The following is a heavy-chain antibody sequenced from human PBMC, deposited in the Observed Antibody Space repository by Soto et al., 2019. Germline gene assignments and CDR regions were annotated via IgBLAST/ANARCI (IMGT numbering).Heavy chain of an antibody. V-gene: IGHV4-31*03. CDR2: IYYSGST. CDR3: ARVLGLRFLVWSPLLGYYYGRDV. CDR1: GGSISSGGYY. D-gene: IGHD3-3*01. J-gene: IGHJ6*02. Sequence: SETLSLTCTVSGGSISSGGYYWSWIRQHPGKGLEWIGYIYYSGSTYYNPSLKSRVTISVDTSKNQFSLKLSSVTAADTAVYYCARVLGLRFLVWSPLLGYYYGRDVWAQGTTVTFSS.